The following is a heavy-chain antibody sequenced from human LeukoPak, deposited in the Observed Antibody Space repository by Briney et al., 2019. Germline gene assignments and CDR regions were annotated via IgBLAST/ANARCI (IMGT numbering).Heavy chain of an antibody. V-gene: IGHV4-59*01. Sequence: PSETLSLTCTVSGGSISSYYRSWIRQPPGKGLEWIGYIYYSGSTNYNPSLKSRVTISVDTSKNQFSLKLSSVTAADTAVYYCAREIAAADGYFDYWGQGTLVTVSS. CDR2: IYYSGST. J-gene: IGHJ4*02. CDR1: GGSISSYY. D-gene: IGHD6-13*01. CDR3: AREIAAADGYFDY.